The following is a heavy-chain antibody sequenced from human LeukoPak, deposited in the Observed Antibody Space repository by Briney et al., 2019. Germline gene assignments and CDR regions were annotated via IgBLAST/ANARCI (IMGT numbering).Heavy chain of an antibody. CDR1: GFTVTSHY. CDR3: ARDSGATGSAGDFDY. CDR2: IYMSGST. V-gene: IGHV3-53*01. D-gene: IGHD3-10*01. J-gene: IGHJ4*02. Sequence: GGSLRLSCTASGFTVTSHYMSWVRQAPGKGLEWVSVIYMSGSTYYADSVKGRFTISRDNSKNTLYLQMTSLRAEDTAVYFCARDSGATGSAGDFDYWGQGTLVTVSS.